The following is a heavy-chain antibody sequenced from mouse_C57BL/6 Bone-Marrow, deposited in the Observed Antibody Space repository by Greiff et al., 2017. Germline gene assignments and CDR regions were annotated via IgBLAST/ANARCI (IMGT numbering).Heavy chain of an antibody. CDR3: ARRDYYGNFSWFAY. CDR1: GYTFTSYW. J-gene: IGHJ3*01. D-gene: IGHD2-1*01. V-gene: IGHV1-55*01. CDR2: IYPGSGST. Sequence: QVQLKQPGAELVKPGASVKMSCKASGYTFTSYWITWVKQRPGQGLEWIGDIYPGSGSTNYNEKFKSKATLTVDTSSSTAYMQLSSLTSEDSAVYYCARRDYYGNFSWFAYWGQGTLVTVSA.